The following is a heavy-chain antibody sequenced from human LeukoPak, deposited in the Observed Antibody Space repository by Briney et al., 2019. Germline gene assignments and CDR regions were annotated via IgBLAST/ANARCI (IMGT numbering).Heavy chain of an antibody. J-gene: IGHJ4*02. Sequence: GGSLRLSCAASGFTFSSYAMHWVRQAPGKGLEWVAAISYDGSNKYYVDSVKGRFTISRDNSKNTLYLQMNSLRAEDTAVYYCAKDRLHGHSYGYVDYWGQGTLVAVSS. CDR1: GFTFSSYA. D-gene: IGHD5-18*01. V-gene: IGHV3-30*18. CDR3: AKDRLHGHSYGYVDY. CDR2: ISYDGSNK.